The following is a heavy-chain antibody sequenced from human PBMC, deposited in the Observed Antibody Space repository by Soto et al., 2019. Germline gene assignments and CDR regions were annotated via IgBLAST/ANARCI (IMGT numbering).Heavy chain of an antibody. CDR3: ARVQGGYYYFYMDV. Sequence: SETLSLTCTVSGCSIISGGYYWSCIRQHPGKALEWIGYSYYSGSTYYNPSLNRRLTISVDPSKNQFSLKLSSVTPADTAVYYCARVQGGYYYFYMDVWGKGSTVTVSS. CDR2: SYYSGST. J-gene: IGHJ6*03. V-gene: IGHV4-31*03. CDR1: GCSIISGGYY.